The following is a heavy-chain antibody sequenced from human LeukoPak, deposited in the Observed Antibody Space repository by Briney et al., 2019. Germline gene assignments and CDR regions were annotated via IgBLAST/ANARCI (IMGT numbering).Heavy chain of an antibody. V-gene: IGHV4-39*07. D-gene: IGHD3-22*01. J-gene: IGHJ4*02. CDR2: IYYSGST. Sequence: SETLSLTCTVSGGSISSSSYYWGWIRQPPGKGLEWIGSIYYSGSTYYNPSLKSRVTISVDTSKNQFSLRLSSVTAADTAVYYCARVPHSYDSSGLYDPFYWGQGTLVTVSS. CDR3: ARVPHSYDSSGLYDPFY. CDR1: GGSISSSSYY.